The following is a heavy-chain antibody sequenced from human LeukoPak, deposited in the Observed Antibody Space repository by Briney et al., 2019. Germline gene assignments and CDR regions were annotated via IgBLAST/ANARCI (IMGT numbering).Heavy chain of an antibody. J-gene: IGHJ3*02. Sequence: GRSLRLSCAASGFTFDDYAMHWVRQAPGKGLEWVSGISWNSGSIGYADSVKGRFTISRDNAKNSLYLQMNSLRAEDTALYYCAKDNRHRTHAFDIWGQGTMVTVSS. V-gene: IGHV3-9*01. CDR3: AKDNRHRTHAFDI. CDR1: GFTFDDYA. CDR2: ISWNSGSI.